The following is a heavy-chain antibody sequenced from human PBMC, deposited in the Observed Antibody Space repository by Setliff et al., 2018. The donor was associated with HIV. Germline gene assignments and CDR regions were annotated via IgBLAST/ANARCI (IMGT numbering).Heavy chain of an antibody. CDR2: IYYTGST. CDR1: GGSISTYF. CDR3: ARALRYNFWSGYYTGDYLDY. Sequence: SETLSLTCTVSGGSISTYFWSWVRQTPGKGLEWICYIYYTGSTSYNPSFRSRVTISVDTSKNQFSLMLDSVTAADTAVYYCARALRYNFWSGYYTGDYLDYWGQGTLVTVSS. D-gene: IGHD3-3*01. J-gene: IGHJ4*02. V-gene: IGHV4-59*01.